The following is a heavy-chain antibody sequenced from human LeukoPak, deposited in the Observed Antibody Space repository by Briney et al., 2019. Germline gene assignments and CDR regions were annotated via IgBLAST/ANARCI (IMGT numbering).Heavy chain of an antibody. CDR2: IYHSGST. Sequence: SETLSLTCTVSGYSISSGYYWGWILQPPGKGLEWIGSIYHSGSTYYNPSLKSRVTISVDTSKNQFSLKLSSVTAADTAVYYCARESVYGRNSGYFDYWGQGTLVTVSS. J-gene: IGHJ4*02. CDR1: GYSISSGYY. D-gene: IGHD4-23*01. CDR3: ARESVYGRNSGYFDY. V-gene: IGHV4-38-2*02.